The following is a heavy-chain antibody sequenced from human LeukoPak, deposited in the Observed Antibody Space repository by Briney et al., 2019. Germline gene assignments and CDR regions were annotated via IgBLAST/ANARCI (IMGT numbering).Heavy chain of an antibody. CDR3: ARSLLDSAAGNYYYYYMDV. Sequence: SQTLSLTCTVSGGSISSGSYYWSWIRQPAGKGLEWIGRIYTSGSTNYNPSLKSRVTISVDTSKNQFSLKLSSVTAADTAVYYCARSLLDSAAGNYYYYYMDVWGKGTTVTVSS. D-gene: IGHD6-13*01. V-gene: IGHV4-61*02. CDR2: IYTSGST. J-gene: IGHJ6*03. CDR1: GGSISSGSYY.